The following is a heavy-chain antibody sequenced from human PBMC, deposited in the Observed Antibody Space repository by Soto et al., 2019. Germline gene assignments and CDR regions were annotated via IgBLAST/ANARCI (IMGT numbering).Heavy chain of an antibody. Sequence: QVQLQESGPGLVKPSQTLSLTCTVSGGSISSGGYYWSWIRQHLGKGLEWIGYIYYSGSTYYNPSLMSRVTISVNTSKNQFSLKLSSVTAADTAVYYCARAYCSGGRCYWGQFDYWGQGALVTVSS. CDR2: IYYSGST. V-gene: IGHV4-31*03. CDR3: ARAYCSGGRCYWGQFDY. CDR1: GGSISSGGYY. J-gene: IGHJ4*02. D-gene: IGHD2-15*01.